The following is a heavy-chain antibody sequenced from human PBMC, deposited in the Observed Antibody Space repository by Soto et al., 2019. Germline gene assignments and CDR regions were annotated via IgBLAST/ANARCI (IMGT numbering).Heavy chain of an antibody. CDR1: GDSVSNIDAV. J-gene: IGHJ4*02. D-gene: IGHD5-12*01. Sequence: SQTLSLTCAISGDSVSNIDAVWNWIRQSPSRGLEWLGRTYYRSRWHNEYALSVKSRMTINPDTSRNQFSLKLSSVTAADTAVYYCARHLKGRWLQLPLLNYWGQGTLVTVSS. V-gene: IGHV6-1*01. CDR2: TYYRSRWHN. CDR3: ARHLKGRWLQLPLLNY.